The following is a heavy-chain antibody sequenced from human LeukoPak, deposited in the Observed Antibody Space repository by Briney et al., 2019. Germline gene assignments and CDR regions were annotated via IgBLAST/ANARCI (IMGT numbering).Heavy chain of an antibody. D-gene: IGHD4-23*01. J-gene: IGHJ4*02. Sequence: GGSLRLSCAASGFTFSSYSMNWVRQAPGKGLEWVSSISSSSSYIYYADSVKGRFTISRDNAKNSLYLQMNSLRAEDTTVYYCARVGLKSDGNSMPFDYWGQGTLVTVSS. CDR1: GFTFSSYS. V-gene: IGHV3-21*01. CDR2: ISSSSSYI. CDR3: ARVGLKSDGNSMPFDY.